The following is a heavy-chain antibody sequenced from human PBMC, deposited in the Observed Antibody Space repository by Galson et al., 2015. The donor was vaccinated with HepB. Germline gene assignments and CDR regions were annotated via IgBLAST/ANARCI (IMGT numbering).Heavy chain of an antibody. CDR1: GGNFSSYA. J-gene: IGHJ5*01. V-gene: IGHV1-69*13. Sequence: SVKVSCKASGGNFSSYAISWVRQAPGQGLEWMGGIIPIFGTANYAQKFQGRVTITADESTSTAYMELSSLRSEDTAVYYCARDISPMNCDSYHWFDSFCQGTLVTVSS. D-gene: IGHD2-21*02. CDR2: IIPIFGTA. CDR3: ARDISPMNCDSYHWFDS.